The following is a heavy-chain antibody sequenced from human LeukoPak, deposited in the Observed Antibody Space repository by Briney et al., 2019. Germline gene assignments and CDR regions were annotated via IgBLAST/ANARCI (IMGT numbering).Heavy chain of an antibody. CDR3: ARGGSGYYYGALDI. D-gene: IGHD3-22*01. CDR1: GFTFSSYD. V-gene: IGHV3-13*01. CDR2: IGTAGDT. J-gene: IGHJ3*02. Sequence: GGSLRLSCAASGFTFSSYDMHWVRQATGKGLEWVSAIGTAGDTYYPGSVKGRFTISRENAKNSLYLQMNSLRAGDTAVYYCARGGSGYYYGALDIWGQGTMVTVSS.